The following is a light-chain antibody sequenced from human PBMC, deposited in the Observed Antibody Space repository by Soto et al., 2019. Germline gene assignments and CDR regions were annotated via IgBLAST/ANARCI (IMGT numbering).Light chain of an antibody. J-gene: IGLJ3*02. Sequence: QSVLTQPASVSGSPGQSVTISCTGTTRDVGGHDFVSWYRQYPGKAPQLLIYEVTNRPSGVSNRFSGSKSGNTASLTISGLQADDESDYYCSSYTTYRSLVFGGGTQLTVL. CDR2: EVT. CDR1: TRDVGGHDF. CDR3: SSYTTYRSLV. V-gene: IGLV2-14*01.